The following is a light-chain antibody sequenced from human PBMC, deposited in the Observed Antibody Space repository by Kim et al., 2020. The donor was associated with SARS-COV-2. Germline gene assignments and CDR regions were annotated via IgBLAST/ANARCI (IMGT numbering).Light chain of an antibody. V-gene: IGKV1-27*01. CDR3: QKYNSAPWTT. Sequence: SVVDIYPLTCRTGQGIVNYFAWYQQNPGKVPKLLLYAASALQSGVPPRFCCSGSGTDFTLTISSLQPADVATYYCQKYNSAPWTTFGGGTKVEI. CDR2: AAS. CDR1: QGIVNY. J-gene: IGKJ4*01.